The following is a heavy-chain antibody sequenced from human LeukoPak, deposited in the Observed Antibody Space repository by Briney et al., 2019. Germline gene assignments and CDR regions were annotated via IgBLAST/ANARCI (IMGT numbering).Heavy chain of an antibody. CDR3: ARASESSGWYRGVGWFDP. J-gene: IGHJ5*02. Sequence: SVKVSCKASGGTFSSYAISWVRQAPGQGLEWMGRIIPILGIANYAQKFQGRVTITADKSTSTAYMELSSLRSEDTAVYYCARASESSGWYRGVGWFDPWGQGTLVTASS. D-gene: IGHD6-19*01. CDR1: GGTFSSYA. CDR2: IIPILGIA. V-gene: IGHV1-69*04.